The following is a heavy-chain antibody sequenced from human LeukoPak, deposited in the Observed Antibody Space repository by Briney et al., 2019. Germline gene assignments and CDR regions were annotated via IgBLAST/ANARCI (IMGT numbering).Heavy chain of an antibody. CDR2: IWYDGSNK. CDR1: GFTFSSYG. Sequence: GGSLRLSCAASGFTFSSYGMHWVRQAPGKGLEWAAVIWYDGSNKYYADSVKGRFTISRDNSKNTLYLQMNSLRAEDTAVYYCARATSTVGWFDPWGQGTLVTVSS. V-gene: IGHV3-33*01. CDR3: ARATSTVGWFDP. J-gene: IGHJ5*02. D-gene: IGHD2-2*01.